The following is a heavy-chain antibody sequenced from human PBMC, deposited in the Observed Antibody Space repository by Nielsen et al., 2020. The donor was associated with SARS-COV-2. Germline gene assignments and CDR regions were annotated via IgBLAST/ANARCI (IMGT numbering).Heavy chain of an antibody. V-gene: IGHV3-30*18. CDR2: ISYDGGNK. J-gene: IGHJ4*02. D-gene: IGHD2-15*01. CDR1: GFTFSTYG. CDR3: AKDWTAIVVVPSGGVDY. Sequence: GGSLRLSCAASGFTFSTYGMHWVRQAPGKGLEWVAAISYDGGNKYYVDSVKGRFTISRDNSKNTLYLQMSSLREEDTAVYYCAKDWTAIVVVPSGGVDYWDQGTLVTVSS.